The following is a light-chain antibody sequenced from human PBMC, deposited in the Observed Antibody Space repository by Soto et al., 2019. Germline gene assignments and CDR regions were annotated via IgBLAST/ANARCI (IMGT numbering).Light chain of an antibody. Sequence: EIGRPQSPATLSVSPGQRATLSCRAPQSVSSRLAWYQQRPGQAPRLLIYGASTRATGIPARFSGGGSGTEFTLTISSLQSEDFAVYFCQQYSNWPWTFGQGTKVDIK. CDR3: QQYSNWPWT. V-gene: IGKV3-15*01. J-gene: IGKJ1*01. CDR2: GAS. CDR1: QSVSSR.